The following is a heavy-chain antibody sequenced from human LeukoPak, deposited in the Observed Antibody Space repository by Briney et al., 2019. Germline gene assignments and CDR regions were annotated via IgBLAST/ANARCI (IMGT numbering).Heavy chain of an antibody. D-gene: IGHD4-23*01. Sequence: SVKVSCKASGGTFSSYAISWVRQAPGQGLEWMGGIIPIFDTANYAQKFQGRVTITADESTSTAYMELSSLRSEDTAVYYCARAGYGGNSDAFDIWGQGTMVTVSS. J-gene: IGHJ3*02. V-gene: IGHV1-69*01. CDR3: ARAGYGGNSDAFDI. CDR2: IIPIFDTA. CDR1: GGTFSSYA.